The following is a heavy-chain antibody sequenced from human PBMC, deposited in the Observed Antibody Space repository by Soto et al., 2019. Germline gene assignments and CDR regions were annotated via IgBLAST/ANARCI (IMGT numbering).Heavy chain of an antibody. Sequence: QVQLVESGGGVVQPGRSLRLSCAASGFTFSSYGMHWARQAPGKGLEWVAVISYDGSNKYYADSVKGRFTISRDNSKNTLYLQMNSLRAEDTAVYYCANTDDYWGQGTLVTVSS. CDR1: GFTFSSYG. J-gene: IGHJ4*02. CDR3: ANTDDY. CDR2: ISYDGSNK. V-gene: IGHV3-30*18. D-gene: IGHD4-17*01.